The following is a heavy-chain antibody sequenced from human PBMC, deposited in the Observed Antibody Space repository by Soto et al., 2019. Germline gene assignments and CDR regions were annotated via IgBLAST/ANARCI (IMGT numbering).Heavy chain of an antibody. Sequence: SETQCDTCTVSGGSSSGYYWSWLRQPPGKGLEWIGYIYNIGSTNYNPSLRSRVTMSIDTSQEQFSLKVSSVTATDTAVYYCARVPDRWGQGTLVTVSS. V-gene: IGHV4-59*08. J-gene: IGHJ5*02. D-gene: IGHD2-2*01. CDR2: IYNIGST. CDR1: GGSSSGYY. CDR3: ARVPDR.